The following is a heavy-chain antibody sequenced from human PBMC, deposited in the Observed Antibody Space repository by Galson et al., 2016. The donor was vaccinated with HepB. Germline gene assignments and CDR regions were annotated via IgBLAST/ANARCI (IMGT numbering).Heavy chain of an antibody. V-gene: IGHV4-31*03. CDR1: GGSIRGSAYY. CDR2: VYHSGTT. J-gene: IGHJ6*02. D-gene: IGHD5-18*01. CDR3: ARDNLGRRYSPYRMDV. Sequence: TLSLTCTVSGGSIRGSAYYWSWIRQHPGKGLEWIGYVYHSGTTYYNPSLKSRVTVSVDTSKNQFSLNLTSVTAADTAVYYCARDNLGRRYSPYRMDVWGQGTTVTVSS.